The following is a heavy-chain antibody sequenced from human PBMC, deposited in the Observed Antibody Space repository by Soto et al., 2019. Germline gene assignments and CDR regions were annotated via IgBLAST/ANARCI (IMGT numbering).Heavy chain of an antibody. CDR2: ISWNSGSI. CDR1: GSTFDDYA. V-gene: IGHV3-9*01. D-gene: IGHD1-26*01. CDR3: AKEGRYYYYMDV. Sequence: GGSLRLSCAASGSTFDDYAMHWVRQAPGKGLEWVSGISWNSGSIGYADSVKGRFTISRDNAKNSLYLQMNSLRAEDTALYYCAKEGRYYYYMDVWGKGTTVTVSS. J-gene: IGHJ6*03.